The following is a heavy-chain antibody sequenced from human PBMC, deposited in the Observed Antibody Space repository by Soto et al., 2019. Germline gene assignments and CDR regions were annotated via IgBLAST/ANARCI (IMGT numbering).Heavy chain of an antibody. D-gene: IGHD5-12*01. CDR3: ARGTPITSWYFDL. CDR2: INPNSGGT. J-gene: IGHJ2*01. CDR1: GYTFTGYY. V-gene: IGHV1-2*02. Sequence: QVQLVQSGAEVKKPGASVKVSCKASGYTFTGYYMHWVRQAPGQGLEWLGWINPNSGGTNYAQKFQGGVTMTRATSISPAYMELSRLSSDDTAVYYCARGTPITSWYFDLWGRGTLVTVSS.